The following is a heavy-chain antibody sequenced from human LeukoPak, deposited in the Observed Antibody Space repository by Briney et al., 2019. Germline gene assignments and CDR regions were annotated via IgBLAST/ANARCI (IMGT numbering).Heavy chain of an antibody. V-gene: IGHV1-69*01. CDR2: IIPIFGTA. CDR1: GGTFSSYA. Sequence: ASVKVSCKASGGTFSSYAISWVRQAPGQGLERMGGIIPIFGTANYAQKFQGRVTITADESTSTAYMELSSLRSEDTAVYYCARTTPKPAAMGGYYYYYMDVWGKGTTVTVSS. CDR3: ARTTPKPAAMGGYYYYYMDV. J-gene: IGHJ6*03. D-gene: IGHD2-2*01.